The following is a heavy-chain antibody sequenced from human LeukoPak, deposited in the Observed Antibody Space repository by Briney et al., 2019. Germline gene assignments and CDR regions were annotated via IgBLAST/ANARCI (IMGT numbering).Heavy chain of an antibody. CDR1: GGTFSSYA. J-gene: IGHJ4*02. CDR2: IIPIFGTA. V-gene: IGHV1-69*13. CDR3: ARVMDRCSSTSCYPPYFDY. D-gene: IGHD2-2*01. Sequence: SVKVSCKASGGTFSSYAISWVRQAPGQGLEWMGGIIPIFGTANYAQKFQGRVTITADESTSTAYMELSSLRSEDTAVYYCARVMDRCSSTSCYPPYFDYWGQGTLVIVSS.